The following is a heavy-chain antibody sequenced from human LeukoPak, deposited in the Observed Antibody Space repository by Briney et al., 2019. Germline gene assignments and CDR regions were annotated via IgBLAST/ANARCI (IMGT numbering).Heavy chain of an antibody. CDR2: IYYSGST. J-gene: IGHJ5*02. CDR1: GGSISSYY. CDR3: ARSRLLKPAANWFDP. D-gene: IGHD2-2*01. Sequence: SETLSLTCTVSGGSISSYYWSWIRQPPGKGLEWIGYIYYSGSTNYNPSLKSRVTISVGTSKNQFSLKLSSVTAADTAVYYCARSRLLKPAANWFDPWGQGTLVTVSS. V-gene: IGHV4-59*01.